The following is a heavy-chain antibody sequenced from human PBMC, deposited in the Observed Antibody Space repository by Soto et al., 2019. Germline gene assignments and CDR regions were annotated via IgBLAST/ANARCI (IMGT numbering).Heavy chain of an antibody. CDR2: INSDGSST. D-gene: IGHD1-26*01. J-gene: IGHJ4*02. Sequence: GSLRLSCAASGFTFGSYWMHWVRQAPGEGLVWVSRINSDGSSTSYADSVKGRFTVSRDNAKNTLYLQMNSLRAEDTAVYYCARDRPLSGSYYSLDYWGQGTLVTVSS. CDR1: GFTFGSYW. CDR3: ARDRPLSGSYYSLDY. V-gene: IGHV3-74*01.